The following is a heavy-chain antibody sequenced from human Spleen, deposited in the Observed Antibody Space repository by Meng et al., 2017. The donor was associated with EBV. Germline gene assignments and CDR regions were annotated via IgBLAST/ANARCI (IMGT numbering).Heavy chain of an antibody. V-gene: IGHV4-34*01. CDR1: GGSCTGYY. D-gene: IGHD4-17*01. Sequence: QAQRRSWGPGLLTPSHTLTTTCSVDGGSCTGYYWSWIRQPPGKGLGWIGEINHSGSTNYNPSLKSRVTISVDTSKNQFSLKLSSVTAADTAVYYCARGNGDYGDHIFSVHFDYWGQGTLVTVSS. CDR2: INHSGST. J-gene: IGHJ4*02. CDR3: ARGNGDYGDHIFSVHFDY.